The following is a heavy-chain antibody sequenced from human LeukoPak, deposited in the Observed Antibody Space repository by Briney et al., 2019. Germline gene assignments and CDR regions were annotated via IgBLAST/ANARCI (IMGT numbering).Heavy chain of an antibody. CDR1: GFIFSNYA. V-gene: IGHV3-9*01. D-gene: IGHD6-19*01. J-gene: IGHJ4*02. CDR3: AKDNRRHYTSGPNPDSLH. CDR2: ISWNSGSI. Sequence: GGSLSLSCAGSGFIFSNYAMHWVRQPPGKGLEWVSGISWNSGSIDYADSVKGRFTISRDNAKNSLYLQMNSLRVEDTAFYYCAKDNRRHYTSGPNPDSLHWGQGALVTVSS.